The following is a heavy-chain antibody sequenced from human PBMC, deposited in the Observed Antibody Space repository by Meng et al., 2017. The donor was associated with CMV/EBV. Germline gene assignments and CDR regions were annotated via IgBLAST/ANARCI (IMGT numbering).Heavy chain of an antibody. V-gene: IGHV3-33*06. CDR1: GFTFSTYG. D-gene: IGHD6-6*01. Sequence: GGSLRLSCAASGFTFSTYGMHWVRQAPGKGLEWVAVRWYDGSDKYYADSVKGRFTISRDNSKNTLYLQMNSLRAEDTAVYYCAKDRSSSVSFWFDPWGQGTLVTVSS. CDR3: AKDRSSSVSFWFDP. J-gene: IGHJ5*02. CDR2: RWYDGSDK.